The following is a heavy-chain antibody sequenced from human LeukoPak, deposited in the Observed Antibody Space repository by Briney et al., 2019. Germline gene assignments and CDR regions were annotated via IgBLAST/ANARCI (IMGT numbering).Heavy chain of an antibody. V-gene: IGHV3-7*01. CDR3: AREQFYDSSGLDAFDI. J-gene: IGHJ3*02. Sequence: PGGSLRLSCAASGFTFSSYRLNCVRQAPGKGLDWVANIKQDGSEKYYVDTVKGRFTISRDNAKNSMSLQMNSLRAEDTAVDDCAREQFYDSSGLDAFDIWGQGTMVTVSS. D-gene: IGHD3-22*01. CDR1: GFTFSSYR. CDR2: IKQDGSEK.